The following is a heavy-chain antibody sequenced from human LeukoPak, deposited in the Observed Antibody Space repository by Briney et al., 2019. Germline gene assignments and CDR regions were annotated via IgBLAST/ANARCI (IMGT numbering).Heavy chain of an antibody. V-gene: IGHV1-2*02. D-gene: IGHD6-13*01. CDR2: VKPDSGDT. CDR1: GYTFTDYY. J-gene: IGHJ1*01. Sequence: ASVKVSCKASGYTFTDYYIQWLRQAPGQGPEWMGWVKPDSGDTYYAQKLQGRFTMTRDTSISTAFMELSMLTSADTAVYYCARALSYMQQLAEYFQHWGQGTLVTVSS. CDR3: ARALSYMQQLAEYFQH.